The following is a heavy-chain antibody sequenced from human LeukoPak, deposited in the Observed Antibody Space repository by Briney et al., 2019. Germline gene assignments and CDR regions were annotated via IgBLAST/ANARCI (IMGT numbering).Heavy chain of an antibody. D-gene: IGHD3-3*01. CDR2: IYYSGST. J-gene: IGHJ4*02. CDR1: GGSISSGGYY. V-gene: IGHV4-31*03. Sequence: SQTLSLTCTVSGGSISSGGYYWSWIRQHPGKGPEWIGYIYYSGSTYYNPSLKSRVTISVDTPKNQFSLKLSSVTAADTAVYYCAREADFWSGYHYFDYWGQGTLVTVSS. CDR3: AREADFWSGYHYFDY.